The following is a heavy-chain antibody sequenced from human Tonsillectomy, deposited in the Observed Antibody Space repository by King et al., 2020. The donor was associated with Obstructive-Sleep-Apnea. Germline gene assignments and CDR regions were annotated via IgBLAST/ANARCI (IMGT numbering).Heavy chain of an antibody. CDR2: IYYSGST. Sequence: VQLQESGPGLVKPSETLSLTCTVSGGSISSYYWSSIRQPPGKGLEWIVYIYYSGSTNYNPSLKSRVTISVDTSKNQFSLKRSSVTAADTAVYYCARPRRATSGAFDIWGQGTMVTVSS. J-gene: IGHJ3*02. V-gene: IGHV4-59*08. D-gene: IGHD5-12*01. CDR3: ARPRRATSGAFDI. CDR1: GGSISSYY.